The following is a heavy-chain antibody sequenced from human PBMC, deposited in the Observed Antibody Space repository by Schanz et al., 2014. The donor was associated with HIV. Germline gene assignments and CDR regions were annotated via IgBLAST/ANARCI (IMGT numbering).Heavy chain of an antibody. Sequence: QVQLVQSGAEVKKPGSSVTVSCKASGGTFSSYAISWVRQAPGQGLEWMGGIIPIFGAVNYAQTFQGRVTITADESSSTIYMDLSSLRSEDTAVYYCARGRYSGSYYNYWGQGTLVTVSS. J-gene: IGHJ4*02. CDR1: GGTFSSYA. D-gene: IGHD1-26*01. V-gene: IGHV1-69*01. CDR3: ARGRYSGSYYNY. CDR2: IIPIFGAV.